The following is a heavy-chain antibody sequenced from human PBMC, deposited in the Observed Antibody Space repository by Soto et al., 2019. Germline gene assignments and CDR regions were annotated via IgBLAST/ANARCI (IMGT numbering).Heavy chain of an antibody. CDR3: ARVFLKGYFDY. J-gene: IGHJ4*02. CDR1: GGSISSGGYS. CDR2: IYHSGST. V-gene: IGHV4-30-2*01. D-gene: IGHD3-3*01. Sequence: QLQLQESGSGLVKPSQTLSLTCAVSGGSISSGGYSWSWIRQPPGKGLEWSGYIYHSGSTYYNPSLKSRVTISVDRSKNQFSLKLSSVTAAATAVYYCARVFLKGYFDYWGQGTLVTVSS.